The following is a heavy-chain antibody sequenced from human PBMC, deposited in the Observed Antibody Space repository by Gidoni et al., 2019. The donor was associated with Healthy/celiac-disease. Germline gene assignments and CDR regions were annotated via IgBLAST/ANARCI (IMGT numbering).Heavy chain of an antibody. D-gene: IGHD3-9*01. J-gene: IGHJ4*02. V-gene: IGHV1-2*02. CDR3: ARGDVLRYFDWPFDY. CDR2: INPNSGGT. CDR1: GYTFTGYY. Sequence: QVQLVQSGAEVKKPGASVKVSCTASGYTFTGYYMHWVRQAPGQGLEWMGWINPNSGGTNYAQKFQGRVTMTRDTSISTAYMELSRLRSDDTAVYYCARGDVLRYFDWPFDYWGQGTLVTVSS.